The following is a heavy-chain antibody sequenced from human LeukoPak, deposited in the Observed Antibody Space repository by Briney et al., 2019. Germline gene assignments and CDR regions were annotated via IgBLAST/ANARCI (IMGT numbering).Heavy chain of an antibody. CDR2: MNPHSGNT. CDR1: GYTFSNFD. Sequence: ASVKVSCKASGYTFSNFDINWVRQATGQGLEWMGWMNPHSGNTGYSQKFQGRVTITKNSSISTAYMELSSLRSEDTAVYYCARGHHYDSSGYYDWGQGTLVTVSS. V-gene: IGHV1-8*03. J-gene: IGHJ4*02. CDR3: ARGHHYDSSGYYD. D-gene: IGHD3-22*01.